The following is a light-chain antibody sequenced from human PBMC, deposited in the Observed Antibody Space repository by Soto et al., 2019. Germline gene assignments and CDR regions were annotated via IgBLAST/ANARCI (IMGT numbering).Light chain of an antibody. CDR1: STDVGGYNY. J-gene: IGLJ2*01. CDR2: DVT. V-gene: IGLV2-14*03. Sequence: QSVLTQPASVSGSPGQSITISCTGSSTDVGGYNYVSWHQQHPGKAPKLMIFDVTKRPSGVSNRFSGSKSGDTASLTISGLQAEDEADYYCSSYKRDKTILFGGGTKVSVL. CDR3: SSYKRDKTIL.